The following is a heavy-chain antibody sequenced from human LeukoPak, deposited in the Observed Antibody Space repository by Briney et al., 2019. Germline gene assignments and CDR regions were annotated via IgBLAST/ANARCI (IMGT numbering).Heavy chain of an antibody. D-gene: IGHD2-2*02. CDR1: GGSISSYY. CDR3: ASYTGYFDY. V-gene: IGHV4-59*08. J-gene: IGHJ4*02. CDR2: IYYSGST. Sequence: SETLSLTCTVSGGSISSYYWSWIRQPPGKGLEWIGYIYYSGSTNYIPSLKSRVTISVDTSKNQCSLKLSSVTAADTAVYYCASYTGYFDYWGQGTLVTVSS.